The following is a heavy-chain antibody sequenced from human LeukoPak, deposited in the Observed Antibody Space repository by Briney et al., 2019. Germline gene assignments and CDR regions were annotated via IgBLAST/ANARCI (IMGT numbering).Heavy chain of an antibody. CDR1: GFTFSSSW. Sequence: EGSLRLSCAASGFTFSSSWVHWVRQAPGKGLVWVSRISGDGGSTEYADSVKGRFAISRDNAKNTLYLQMNSLRAEDTAVYYCAARFRDGLDIWGQGTMVTVSS. CDR3: AARFRDGLDI. J-gene: IGHJ3*02. V-gene: IGHV3-74*01. CDR2: ISGDGGST.